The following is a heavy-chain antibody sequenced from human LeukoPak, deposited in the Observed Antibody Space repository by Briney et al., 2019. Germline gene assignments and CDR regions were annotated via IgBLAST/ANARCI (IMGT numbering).Heavy chain of an antibody. CDR1: GGSISSGGYY. V-gene: IGHV4-31*03. Sequence: SETLSLTCTVSGGSISSGGYYWSWIRQHPGKGLEWIGYIYYSGSTYYNPSLKSRVTISVDTSKNQFSLKLSSVTAVDTAVYYCARDSERGGPFYYGMDVWGQGTTVTVSS. J-gene: IGHJ6*02. CDR2: IYYSGST. CDR3: ARDSERGGPFYYGMDV. D-gene: IGHD3-10*01.